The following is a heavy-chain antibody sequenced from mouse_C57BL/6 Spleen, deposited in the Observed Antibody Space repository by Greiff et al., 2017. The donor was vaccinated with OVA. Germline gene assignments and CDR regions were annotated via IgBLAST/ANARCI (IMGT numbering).Heavy chain of an antibody. CDR2: INYDGSST. J-gene: IGHJ2*01. Sequence: EVQRVESEGGLVQPGSSMKLSCTASGFTFSDYYMAWVRQVPEKGLEWVANINYDGSSTYYLDSLKSRFIISRDNAKNILYLQMSSLKSEDTATYYCARVYYGNYAYFDYWGQGTTLTVSS. CDR1: GFTFSDYY. D-gene: IGHD2-1*01. CDR3: ARVYYGNYAYFDY. V-gene: IGHV5-16*01.